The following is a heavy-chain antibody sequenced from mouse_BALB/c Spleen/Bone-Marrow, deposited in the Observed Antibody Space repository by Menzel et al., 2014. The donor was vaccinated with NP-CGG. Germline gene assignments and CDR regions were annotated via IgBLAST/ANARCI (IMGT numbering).Heavy chain of an antibody. CDR1: GFNIKDTY. CDR3: ASYYYGHYFDY. Sequence: VQLQQSGAELVKPGASVKLSCTASGFNIKDTYMHWVKQRPEQGLEWIGRIDPANGNTKYDPKFQGKATITADTSSNTAYLQLSSLTSEDTGVYYCASYYYGHYFDYWGQGTTLTVSS. D-gene: IGHD1-1*01. CDR2: IDPANGNT. V-gene: IGHV14-3*02. J-gene: IGHJ2*01.